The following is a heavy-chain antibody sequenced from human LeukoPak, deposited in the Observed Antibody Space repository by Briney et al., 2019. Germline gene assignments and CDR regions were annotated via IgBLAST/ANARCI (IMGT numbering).Heavy chain of an antibody. Sequence: GGSLRLSCSASGFTFSSYAMHWVRQAPGKGLEYVSAISSNGGSTYYADSVKGRFTISRDNSKNTLYLQMSSLRAEDTAVYYCVKAGILGGITMVRGAHFDYWGQGTLVTVSS. J-gene: IGHJ4*02. CDR2: ISSNGGST. CDR3: VKAGILGGITMVRGAHFDY. V-gene: IGHV3-64D*06. CDR1: GFTFSSYA. D-gene: IGHD3-10*01.